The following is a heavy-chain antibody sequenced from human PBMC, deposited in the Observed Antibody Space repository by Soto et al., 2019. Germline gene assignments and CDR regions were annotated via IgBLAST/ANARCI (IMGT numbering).Heavy chain of an antibody. J-gene: IGHJ4*02. CDR2: ISYDGSNK. D-gene: IGHD5-18*01. CDR1: GFTFSSYG. Sequence: VGSLRLSCAASGFTFSSYGMHWVRQAPGKGLEWVAVISYDGSNKYYADSVKGRFTISRDNSKNTLYLQMNSLRAEDTAVYYCAKEWFPQDTAMVRLDYWGQGTLVTVSS. CDR3: AKEWFPQDTAMVRLDY. V-gene: IGHV3-30*18.